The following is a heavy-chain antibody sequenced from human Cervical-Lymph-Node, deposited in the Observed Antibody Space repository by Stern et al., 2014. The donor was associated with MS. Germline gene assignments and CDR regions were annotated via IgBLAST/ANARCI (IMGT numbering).Heavy chain of an antibody. CDR2: INAANGNT. CDR1: GYTFTGST. D-gene: IGHD5-18*01. J-gene: IGHJ4*02. CDR3: ARLRASGYSYGYGFDY. Sequence: QVQLVQSGAEVKKPGASVKVSCKASGYTFTGSTMHWVRQAPGQRLAWMGWINAANGNTKYSEKFLGRLTITNDASASTAYMELSSLRSEDTAIYYCARLRASGYSYGYGFDYWGQGTLVTVSS. V-gene: IGHV1-3*01.